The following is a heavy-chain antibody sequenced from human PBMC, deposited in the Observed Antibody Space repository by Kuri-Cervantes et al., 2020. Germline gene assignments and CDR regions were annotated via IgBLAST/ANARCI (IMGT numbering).Heavy chain of an antibody. CDR1: GGSFSGYY. CDR3: ARDPTAIGSSGYFDY. J-gene: IGHJ4*02. Sequence: SETLSLTCAVYGGSFSGYYWSWIRQPPGKGLEWIGEINHSGSTNYIPSLKSRVTISVDASKNQFSLKLSSVTAADTAVYYCARDPTAIGSSGYFDYWGQGTLVTVSS. V-gene: IGHV4-34*01. D-gene: IGHD3-22*01. CDR2: INHSGST.